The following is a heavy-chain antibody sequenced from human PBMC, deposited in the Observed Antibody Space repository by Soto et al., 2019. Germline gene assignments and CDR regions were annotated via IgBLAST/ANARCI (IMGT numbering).Heavy chain of an antibody. CDR3: AKEEWFGELLSVAS. Sequence: ASVKVSCKASGYTFTSYGISWVRQAPGQGLEWMGWISAYNGNTNYAQKLQGRVTMTTDTSTSTAYMELRSLRAEDTAIYFCAKEEWFGELLSVASWGQGTLVTVS. V-gene: IGHV1-18*01. D-gene: IGHD3-10*01. J-gene: IGHJ5*02. CDR2: ISAYNGNT. CDR1: GYTFTSYG.